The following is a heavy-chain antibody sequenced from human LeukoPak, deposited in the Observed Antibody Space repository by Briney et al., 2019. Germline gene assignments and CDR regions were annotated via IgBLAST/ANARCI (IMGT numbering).Heavy chain of an antibody. CDR1: GFTFSYFA. D-gene: IGHD4-11*01. CDR2: LNGSGGST. V-gene: IGHV3-23*01. Sequence: GGSLRLSCAASGFTFSYFAMTWVRQAPGQGLEWVLGLNGSGGSTYYADSVKGRFTISRDNSKNTLHLQMNSLRAEDTAVYYCAKDLHDYGNYVGWFDSWGQGTLVTVSS. J-gene: IGHJ5*01. CDR3: AKDLHDYGNYVGWFDS.